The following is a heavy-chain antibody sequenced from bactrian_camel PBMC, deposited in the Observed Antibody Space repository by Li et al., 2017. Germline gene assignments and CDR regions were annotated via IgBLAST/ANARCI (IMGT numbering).Heavy chain of an antibody. J-gene: IGHJ6*01. CDR1: GFTYSNFC. Sequence: HVQLVESGGGSVQAGGSLRLTCVASGFTYSNFCMGRFRQAKGKEREEVARISHDDALSYDDSVKGRFTVSGDNSKSTLSLEMNALKLDDTAIYYCAADHICPQHSRSGVYYAPEAHEFRYWGQGTQVTVS. CDR3: AADHICPQHSRSGVYYAPEAHEFRY. CDR2: ISHDDALS. V-gene: IGHV3S6*01. D-gene: IGHD2*01.